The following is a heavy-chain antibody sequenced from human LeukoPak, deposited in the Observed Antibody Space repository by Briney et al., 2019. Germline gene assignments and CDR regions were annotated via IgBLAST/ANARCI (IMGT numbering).Heavy chain of an antibody. CDR3: AKDREDIVVVVAAFDY. J-gene: IGHJ4*02. CDR2: ISGSGGST. D-gene: IGHD2-15*01. CDR1: GFTFSSYA. V-gene: IGHV3-23*01. Sequence: GGSLRLSCAASGFTFSSYAMSWVRQAPGKGLEWVSAISGSGGSTYYADSVKGRFTISRDNSKNTLYLQMNSLRAEDTAVYYCAKDREDIVVVVAAFDYWGQGTLVTVSS.